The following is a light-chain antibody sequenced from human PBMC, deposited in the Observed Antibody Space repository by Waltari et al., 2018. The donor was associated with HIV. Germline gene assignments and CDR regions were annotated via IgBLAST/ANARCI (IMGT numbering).Light chain of an antibody. CDR2: GNN. Sequence: QSVLTQPPSVSGAPGQRVTISCTGSSSNIGAAHHVHWYQHLPGTAPKLLIYGNNNRPSGVPDRFSGSKSGTSASLAITGLQAEDEADYYCQSYDSSLRGYVFGTGTKVTVL. CDR1: SSNIGAAHH. V-gene: IGLV1-40*01. CDR3: QSYDSSLRGYV. J-gene: IGLJ1*01.